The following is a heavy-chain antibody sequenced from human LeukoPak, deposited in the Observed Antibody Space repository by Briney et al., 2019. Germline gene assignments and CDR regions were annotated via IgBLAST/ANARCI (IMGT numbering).Heavy chain of an antibody. Sequence: ASVKVSCKASGYTFTSYDINWVRQATGQGLEWMGWMNPNSGNTGYAQKFQGRVTMTRNTSISTAYMELSSLRSEDTAVYYCARGGDTYYYDSSGYIDYWGQGTLVTVSS. CDR1: GYTFTSYD. J-gene: IGHJ4*02. CDR2: MNPNSGNT. D-gene: IGHD3-22*01. V-gene: IGHV1-8*01. CDR3: ARGGDTYYYDSSGYIDY.